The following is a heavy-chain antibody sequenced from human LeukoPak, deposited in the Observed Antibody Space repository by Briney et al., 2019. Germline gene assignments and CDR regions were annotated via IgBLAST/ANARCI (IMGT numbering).Heavy chain of an antibody. J-gene: IGHJ4*02. CDR2: IKSKTDGGTT. D-gene: IGHD3-16*01. Sequence: GGSLRLSCAASGFTVSSNYMSWVRQAPGKGLEWVGRIKSKTDGGTTDYAAPVKGRFTISRDDSKNTLYLQMNSLKTEDTAVYYCTTDGTEPYDYTRASDYWGQGTLVTVSS. CDR3: TTDGTEPYDYTRASDY. CDR1: GFTVSSNY. V-gene: IGHV3-15*01.